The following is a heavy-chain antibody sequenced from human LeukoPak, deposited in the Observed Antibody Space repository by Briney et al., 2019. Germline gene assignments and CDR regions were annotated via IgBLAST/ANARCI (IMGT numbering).Heavy chain of an antibody. D-gene: IGHD1-26*01. CDR2: IPYDGSNK. CDR3: VKGFGSGSYSD. CDR1: GFTFSSYG. J-gene: IGHJ4*02. V-gene: IGHV3-30*18. Sequence: QPGRSLRLSCAASGFTFSSYGMHWVRQAPGKGLEWVAVIPYDGSNKYYADSVKGRFTISRDNSKNTLYLQVSSLRAEDTAVYYCVKGFGSGSYSDWGQGTLVTVSS.